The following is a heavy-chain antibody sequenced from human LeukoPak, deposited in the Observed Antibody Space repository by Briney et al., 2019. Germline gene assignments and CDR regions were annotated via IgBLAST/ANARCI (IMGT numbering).Heavy chain of an antibody. J-gene: IGHJ4*02. D-gene: IGHD3-22*01. CDR2: INPNSGGT. CDR1: GYTFTGYY. V-gene: IGHV1-2*02. CDR3: VGGSRITMIPDAYFDY. Sequence: GASVKGSCKASGYTFTGYYMHWVRQAPGQGLEWMGWINPNSGGTNYAQKFQGRVTMTRDTSISTAYMELNGLRSDDTAVYYCVGGSRITMIPDAYFDYWGQGTLVTVSS.